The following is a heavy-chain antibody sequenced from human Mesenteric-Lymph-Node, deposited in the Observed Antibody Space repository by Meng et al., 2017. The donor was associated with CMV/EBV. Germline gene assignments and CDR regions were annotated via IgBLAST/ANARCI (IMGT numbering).Heavy chain of an antibody. Sequence: GGSLRLSCAASGLTFSSFGMHWVRQAPGKGLEWVSVIYSGGSTYYADSVKGRFTISRDNSKNTLYLQMNSLRAEDTAVYYCARGLTGVPAAIPYWGQGTLVTVSS. CDR1: GLTFSSFG. J-gene: IGHJ4*02. V-gene: IGHV3-53*01. D-gene: IGHD2-2*01. CDR2: IYSGGST. CDR3: ARGLTGVPAAIPY.